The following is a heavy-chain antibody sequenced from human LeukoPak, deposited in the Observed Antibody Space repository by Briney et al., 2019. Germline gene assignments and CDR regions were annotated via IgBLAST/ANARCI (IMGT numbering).Heavy chain of an antibody. D-gene: IGHD1-26*01. Sequence: ASVKVSCKVSGYTLTELSMHWVRQAPGKGLEWMGGFDPEDGETIYAQKFQGRVTMTEDTSTDTAYMELSSLRSEDTAVYYCATVPRSRELLGAFDYWGQGTLVTVSS. CDR3: ATVPRSRELLGAFDY. V-gene: IGHV1-24*01. CDR2: FDPEDGET. CDR1: GYTLTELS. J-gene: IGHJ4*02.